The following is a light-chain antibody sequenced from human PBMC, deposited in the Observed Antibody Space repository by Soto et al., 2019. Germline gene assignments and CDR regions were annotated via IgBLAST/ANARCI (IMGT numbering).Light chain of an antibody. Sequence: DIQLNQSPSFLSASVGDRVTITCRASQGINNYLAWYQQKPGKAPKLLIYAASTLQSGVPPRFSGTGSGTEFKLTVSSLQPEDFATSYCQQLNSYPFITFDQRTRLEIK. CDR1: QGINNY. V-gene: IGKV1-9*01. J-gene: IGKJ5*01. CDR2: AAS. CDR3: QQLNSYPFIT.